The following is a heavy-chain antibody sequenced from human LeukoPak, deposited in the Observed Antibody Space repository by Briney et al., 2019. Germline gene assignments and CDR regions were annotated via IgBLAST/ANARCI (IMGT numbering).Heavy chain of an antibody. Sequence: PSETLSLTCTVSGGSISSYYWSWIRQPPGKGLEWIGYIYYSGSTNYNPSLKSRVTISVDTSKNQFSLKLSSVTAADTAVYYCARGGEGGCSSTSCYYYYYYMDVWGKGTTVTVSS. CDR1: GGSISSYY. V-gene: IGHV4-59*12. CDR3: ARGGEGGCSSTSCYYYYYYMDV. D-gene: IGHD2-2*01. CDR2: IYYSGST. J-gene: IGHJ6*03.